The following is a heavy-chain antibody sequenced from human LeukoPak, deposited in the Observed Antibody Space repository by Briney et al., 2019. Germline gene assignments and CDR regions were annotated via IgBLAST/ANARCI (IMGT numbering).Heavy chain of an antibody. CDR3: ARDGVTMVRGVKVLDYYYYYMDV. Sequence: GGSLRLSCAASGFTFSSYSMNWVRQAPGKGLEWVSCISSSSSYIYYADSVKGRFTISRDNAKNSLYLQMNSLRAEDTAVYYCARDGVTMVRGVKVLDYYYYYMDVWGKGTTVTISS. CDR1: GFTFSSYS. D-gene: IGHD3-10*01. CDR2: ISSSSSYI. J-gene: IGHJ6*03. V-gene: IGHV3-21*06.